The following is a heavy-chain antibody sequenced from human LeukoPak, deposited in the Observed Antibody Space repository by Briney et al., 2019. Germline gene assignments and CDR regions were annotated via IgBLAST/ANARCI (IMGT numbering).Heavy chain of an antibody. Sequence: PGGSLSLTCAASGFTFSSYGLHWVRQAPGKGLEWVAVIWYDGSNKYYADSVKGRFTISRDNSKNTLYLQMNSLRAEDTAVYYCARDRRQDSSSWFDYWGQGTLVTVSS. D-gene: IGHD6-13*01. V-gene: IGHV3-33*01. J-gene: IGHJ4*02. CDR1: GFTFSSYG. CDR2: IWYDGSNK. CDR3: ARDRRQDSSSWFDY.